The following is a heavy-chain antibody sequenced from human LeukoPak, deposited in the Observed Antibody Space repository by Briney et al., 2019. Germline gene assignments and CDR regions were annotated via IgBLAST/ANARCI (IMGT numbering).Heavy chain of an antibody. D-gene: IGHD3-10*01. V-gene: IGHV3-21*01. CDR2: ISSSSSYI. CDR3: ARDGYYGSGSYSYYYGMDV. Sequence: GGSLRLSCAAYGFTFSSYSMNWVRQAPGKGLEWVSSISSSSSYIYYADSVKGRFTISRDNANNSLYLQMNSLRAEDTAVYYCARDGYYGSGSYSYYYGMDVWGKGTTVTVSS. J-gene: IGHJ6*04. CDR1: GFTFSSYS.